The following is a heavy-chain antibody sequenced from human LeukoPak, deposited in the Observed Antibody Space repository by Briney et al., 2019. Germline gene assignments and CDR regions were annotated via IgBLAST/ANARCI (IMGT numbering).Heavy chain of an antibody. CDR2: IRGSGGRT. Sequence: PGGSLRLSCTASGFSFNNYDMSWVRQAPGKGLEWVSSIRGSGGRTYYADSVKGRFAISRDNAKNSLYLQMNSLRAEDTALYYCAKDKRDSGNDGPFDYWGQGTLVTVSS. CDR1: GFSFNNYD. J-gene: IGHJ4*02. V-gene: IGHV3-23*01. D-gene: IGHD1-1*01. CDR3: AKDKRDSGNDGPFDY.